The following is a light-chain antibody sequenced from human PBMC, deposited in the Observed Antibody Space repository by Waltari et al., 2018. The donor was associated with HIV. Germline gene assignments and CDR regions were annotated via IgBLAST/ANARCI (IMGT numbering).Light chain of an antibody. J-gene: IGLJ2*01. Sequence: QSALTQPASVSGSPGQSITISCTGTGSDVGGYNYVSWYQQRPGAAPKLLIYEVRNRPSGISNRFSGSKSGNTASLTISGLQAEDEADYYCSSYTDTTTLGVVFGGGTKLTVL. CDR3: SSYTDTTTLGVV. V-gene: IGLV2-14*01. CDR2: EVR. CDR1: GSDVGGYNY.